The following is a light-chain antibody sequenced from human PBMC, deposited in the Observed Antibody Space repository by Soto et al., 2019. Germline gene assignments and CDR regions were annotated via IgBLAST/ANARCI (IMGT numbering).Light chain of an antibody. CDR3: SSYAGSNNVI. Sequence: QSALTQPPSASGSPGQSVTISSTGTSSDVGDYNYVSWYQQHPGKAPKLMIYGVSKRPSGVPDRFSGSKSGNTASLTVSGLQAEDEADYYYSSYAGSNNVIFGGGTKLTVL. J-gene: IGLJ2*01. CDR1: SSDVGDYNY. V-gene: IGLV2-8*01. CDR2: GVS.